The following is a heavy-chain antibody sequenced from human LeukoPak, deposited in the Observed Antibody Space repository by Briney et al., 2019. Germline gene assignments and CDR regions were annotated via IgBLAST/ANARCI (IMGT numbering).Heavy chain of an antibody. CDR2: ISYDGSNK. V-gene: IGHV3-30*04. D-gene: IGHD3-3*01. CDR3: ARARADSFYYFDY. Sequence: PGGSLRLSCAASGFTFSSYAMHWVRQAPGKGLEWVAVISYDGSNKYYADSVKGRFTISRDNSKNTLYLQMNSLRAEDTAVYYCARARADSFYYFDYWGQGTLVTVSS. J-gene: IGHJ4*02. CDR1: GFTFSSYA.